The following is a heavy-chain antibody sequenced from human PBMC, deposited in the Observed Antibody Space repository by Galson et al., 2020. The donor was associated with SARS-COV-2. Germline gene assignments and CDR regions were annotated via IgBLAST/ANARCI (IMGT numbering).Heavy chain of an antibody. V-gene: IGHV3-23*01. CDR2: ISGSGGST. CDR3: AKEWASGSGSYYQYNWFDP. D-gene: IGHD3-10*01. CDR1: GFTFSSYA. Sequence: GGSLRLSCAASGFTFSSYAMSWVRQAPGKGLEWVSAISGSGGSTYYADSVKGRFTISRDNSKNTLYLQMNSLRAEDTAVYYCAKEWASGSGSYYQYNWFDPWGQGTLVTVSS. J-gene: IGHJ5*02.